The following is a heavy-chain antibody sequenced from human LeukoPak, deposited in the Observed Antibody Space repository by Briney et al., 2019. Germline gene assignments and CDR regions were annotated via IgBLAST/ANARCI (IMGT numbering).Heavy chain of an antibody. V-gene: IGHV3-64*02. CDR2: INYKGGTT. Sequence: PGGSLRLSCAASGFTLRDFSMHWVRQSPGRGLEYVSAINYKGGTTYYADSVKGRLTISRDNSKNTLYLQMASLRDEDMGVYYCARVGPETAFDYWGQGTLVTVSS. J-gene: IGHJ4*02. D-gene: IGHD1-14*01. CDR1: GFTLRDFS. CDR3: ARVGPETAFDY.